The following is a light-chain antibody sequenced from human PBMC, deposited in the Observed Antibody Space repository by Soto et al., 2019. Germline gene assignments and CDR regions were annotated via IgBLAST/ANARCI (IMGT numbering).Light chain of an antibody. J-gene: IGKJ4*01. CDR2: DAS. V-gene: IGKV3-11*01. CDR3: RQRYSWPLP. CDR1: QSITNS. Sequence: IVLTQSPATLSLSPGERATLSSKASQSITNSLGWFRQKPAQAPRLLLVDASNRATGIPARFTGRGSGSDVPLTISSLEPEDFGVYYCRQRYSWPLPFGGGTKVEIK.